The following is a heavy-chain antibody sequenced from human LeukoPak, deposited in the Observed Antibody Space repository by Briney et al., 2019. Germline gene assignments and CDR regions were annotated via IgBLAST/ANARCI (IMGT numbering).Heavy chain of an antibody. Sequence: PPGGSLRLSCAASGFTVSSNYMSWVRQAPGKGLEWVSVIYSGGSTYYADSVKGRFTISRDNSKNTLYLQMNSLRAEDTAVYYCASGSGSYRTPYYYMDVWGTGTTVTVSS. CDR1: GFTVSSNY. CDR2: IYSGGST. CDR3: ASGSGSYRTPYYYMDV. J-gene: IGHJ6*03. D-gene: IGHD3-10*01. V-gene: IGHV3-53*01.